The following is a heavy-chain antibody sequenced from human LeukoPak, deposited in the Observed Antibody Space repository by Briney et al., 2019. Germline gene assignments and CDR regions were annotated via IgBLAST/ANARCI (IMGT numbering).Heavy chain of an antibody. V-gene: IGHV4-30-2*01. J-gene: IGHJ5*02. CDR2: IYHGGST. D-gene: IGHD3-22*01. CDR3: ARAGDYYDSSGHYFGWSDP. Sequence: SQTLSLTCAVSGGSISSGGYSWSWIRQPPGKGLEWIGYIYHGGSTYYNPSLKSRVTMSVDRSKNQFSLKVSSVTAADTAVYYCARAGDYYDSSGHYFGWSDPWGQGTLVTVSS. CDR1: GGSISSGGYS.